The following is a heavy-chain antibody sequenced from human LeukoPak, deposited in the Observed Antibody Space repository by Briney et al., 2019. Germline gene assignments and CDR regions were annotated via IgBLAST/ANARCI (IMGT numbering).Heavy chain of an antibody. CDR1: GFSFDDYG. Sequence: GGSLRLSCAASGFSFDDYGLTWVRQAPGKGLEWVSGINWNGYSTDYADSVKGRFTISRDNAKNSLYLQMNSLRAEDTALYYCARDLRVVITGSFDSWGQGTLVTVSS. J-gene: IGHJ4*02. CDR3: ARDLRVVITGSFDS. CDR2: INWNGYST. D-gene: IGHD3-22*01. V-gene: IGHV3-20*04.